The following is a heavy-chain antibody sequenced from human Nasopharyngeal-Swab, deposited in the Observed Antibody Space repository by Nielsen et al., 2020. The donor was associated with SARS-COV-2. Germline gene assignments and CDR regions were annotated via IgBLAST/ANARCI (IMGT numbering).Heavy chain of an antibody. CDR1: GYTLTELS. V-gene: IGHV1-24*01. Sequence: ASVKVSCKVSGYTLTELSMHWVRQAPGKGLEWMGGFDPEDGETIYAQKFQGRVTMTEDTSTDTAYMELSSLGSEDTAVYYCATDYALGGATTVDYWGQGTLVTVSS. CDR3: ATDYALGGATTVDY. J-gene: IGHJ4*02. CDR2: FDPEDGET. D-gene: IGHD1-26*01.